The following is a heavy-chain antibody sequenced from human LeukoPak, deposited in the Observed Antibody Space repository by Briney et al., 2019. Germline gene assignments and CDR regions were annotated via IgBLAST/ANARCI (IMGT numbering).Heavy chain of an antibody. J-gene: IGHJ5*02. V-gene: IGHV3-7*05. CDR3: ARWRTYIQGFFDP. Sequence: GGSLRLSCAASGFTFTSYWMGWVRQAPGKGLEWVAHIKGDGSDKEYVDSVKGRFTVSRDNAKNSLYLQMNSLRAEDTAVYYCARWRTYIQGFFDPWGQGTLVTVSS. CDR1: GFTFTSYW. CDR2: IKGDGSDK. D-gene: IGHD1/OR15-1a*01.